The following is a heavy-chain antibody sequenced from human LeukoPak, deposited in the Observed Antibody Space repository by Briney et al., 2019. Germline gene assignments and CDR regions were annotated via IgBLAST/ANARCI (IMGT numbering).Heavy chain of an antibody. Sequence: GGSLRLSCAASGFTFSNYFMSWVRQAPGKGLEWLANIKEDGSEKYYVDSVKGRFTISRDNARNSLYLQMNSLRAEDTAVYYCARDPRSSGWYYYMDVWGKGTTVTVSS. CDR2: IKEDGSEK. D-gene: IGHD6-25*01. CDR3: ARDPRSSGWYYYMDV. CDR1: GFTFSNYF. V-gene: IGHV3-7*01. J-gene: IGHJ6*03.